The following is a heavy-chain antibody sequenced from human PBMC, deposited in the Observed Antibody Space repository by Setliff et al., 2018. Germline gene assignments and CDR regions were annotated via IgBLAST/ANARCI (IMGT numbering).Heavy chain of an antibody. CDR2: IRGRGGST. J-gene: IGHJ6*04. D-gene: IGHD2-2*01. CDR1: GFTFSNYA. Sequence: GGSLRLSCAASGFTFSNYAMNWVSQAPGQGLGGVSGIRGRGGSTYYIDSVRCRFTGSRENSKNTLYLQMNSLRGEDTAVYYCARRGVGMGMDVWGKGTTVTVAA. CDR3: ARRGVGMGMDV. V-gene: IGHV3-23*01.